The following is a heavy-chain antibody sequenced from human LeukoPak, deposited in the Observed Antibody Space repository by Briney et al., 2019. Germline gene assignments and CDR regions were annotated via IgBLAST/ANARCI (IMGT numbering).Heavy chain of an antibody. CDR3: ARWSGSVTARNYYYYMDV. Sequence: SETLSLTCTVSGGSVRRGNYYWTWIRQPAGSGLEWIGRIYTSGTTDYNPSPRTRVTISVDASRNQFSLNLSSVTAADTAVYYCARWSGSVTARNYYYYMDVWGEGTTVTVSS. CDR2: IYTSGTT. D-gene: IGHD6-6*01. J-gene: IGHJ6*03. CDR1: GGSVRRGNYY. V-gene: IGHV4-61*02.